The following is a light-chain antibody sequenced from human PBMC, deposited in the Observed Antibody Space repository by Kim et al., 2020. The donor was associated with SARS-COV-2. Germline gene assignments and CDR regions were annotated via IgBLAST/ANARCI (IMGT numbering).Light chain of an antibody. CDR2: QDS. CDR1: KFGVKY. CDR3: QAWDSSTVV. V-gene: IGLV3-1*01. J-gene: IGLJ2*01. Sequence: VSPGQTASITCSGDKFGVKYACWYQQKPSQSPVLVIYQDSKRPSGIPERFSGSNSGNTATLTISGTQAMDEADYYCQAWDSSTVVFGGGTQLTVL.